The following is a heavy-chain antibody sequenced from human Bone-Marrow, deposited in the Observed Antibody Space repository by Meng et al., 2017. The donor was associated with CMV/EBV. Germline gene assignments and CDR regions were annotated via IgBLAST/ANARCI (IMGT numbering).Heavy chain of an antibody. D-gene: IGHD2-2*01. CDR1: GFTFSSYW. Sequence: GESLKISCAASGFTFSSYWMHWVRQAPGKGLVWVSRINSDGSSTSYADSVKGRFTISRDNAKNSLYLQMNSLRAEDTAVYYCASLVVVPAARQRGYYYGMDVWGQGTTVTVSS. J-gene: IGHJ6*02. CDR3: ASLVVVPAARQRGYYYGMDV. CDR2: INSDGSST. V-gene: IGHV3-74*01.